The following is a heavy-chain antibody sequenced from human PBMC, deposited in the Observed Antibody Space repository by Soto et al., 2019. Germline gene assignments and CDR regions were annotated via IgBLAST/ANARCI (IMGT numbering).Heavy chain of an antibody. CDR3: ARWWSGSRQGFDP. D-gene: IGHD3-3*01. V-gene: IGHV4-31*03. Sequence: QVQLQESGPGLVKPSQTLSLTCTVSGGSISSGGYYWSWIRQHPGKVLEWIGYIYYSGSTSYNPSLQNRVTISVDTSKNQFSLKLSSVTAADTAVYYCARWWSGSRQGFDPWGQGTLVTVSS. J-gene: IGHJ5*02. CDR1: GGSISSGGYY. CDR2: IYYSGST.